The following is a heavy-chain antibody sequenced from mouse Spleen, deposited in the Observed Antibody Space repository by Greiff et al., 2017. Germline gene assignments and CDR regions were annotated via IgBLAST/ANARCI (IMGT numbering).Heavy chain of an antibody. V-gene: IGHV1-55*01. CDR2: IYPGSGST. Sequence: QVQLQQPGAELVKPGASVKMSCKASGYTFTSYWITWVKQRPGQGLEWIGDIYPGSGSTNYNEKFKSKATLTVDKSSSTAYMQLSSLTSEDSAVYYCARGSYGDYWGQGTTLTVSS. CDR3: ARGSYGDY. J-gene: IGHJ2*01. CDR1: GYTFTSYW. D-gene: IGHD2-12*01.